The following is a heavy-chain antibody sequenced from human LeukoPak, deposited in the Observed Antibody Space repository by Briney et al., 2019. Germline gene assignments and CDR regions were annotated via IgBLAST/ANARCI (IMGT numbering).Heavy chain of an antibody. CDR3: YGANAEH. J-gene: IGHJ1*01. CDR2: INSDGSRT. Sequence: GGSLRLSCAASGFTFSSFWMHWVRQAPGKGLVWVSRINSDGSRTHYADSVKGRFTISRDNAKNTLYLQMNSLRAEDTAVYYCYGANAEHWGQGTLVTVSS. V-gene: IGHV3-74*01. D-gene: IGHD4-23*01. CDR1: GFTFSSFW.